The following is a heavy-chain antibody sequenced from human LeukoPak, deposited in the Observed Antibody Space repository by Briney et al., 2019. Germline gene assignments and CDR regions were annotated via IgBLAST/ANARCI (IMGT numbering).Heavy chain of an antibody. CDR1: GFTFSSYA. V-gene: IGHV3-30-3*01. D-gene: IGHD3-10*01. J-gene: IGHJ4*02. Sequence: GRSLRLSCAASGFTFSSYAMHWVRQAPGKGLEWVAVISYDGSNKYYADSVKGRFTISRDNSKNTLYLQMNSLRAEDTAVYYCARGRYYYGSGSYYYFDYWGQGTLVTVSS. CDR2: ISYDGSNK. CDR3: ARGRYYYGSGSYYYFDY.